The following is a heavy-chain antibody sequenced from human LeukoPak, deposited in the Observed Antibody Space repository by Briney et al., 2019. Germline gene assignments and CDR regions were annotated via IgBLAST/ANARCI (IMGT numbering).Heavy chain of an antibody. D-gene: IGHD5-18*01. Sequence: ASVNVSCKASGYTFTYYYIHWVRQAPGHGLEWMGLINPNGGSTDHAQKFQGRVTMTRDTSTSTVYMELSSLRSEDTAVYYCARAAGDSYGYRYYFDHWGQGTLVTVSS. J-gene: IGHJ4*02. CDR1: GYTFTYYY. CDR3: ARAAGDSYGYRYYFDH. CDR2: INPNGGST. V-gene: IGHV1-46*01.